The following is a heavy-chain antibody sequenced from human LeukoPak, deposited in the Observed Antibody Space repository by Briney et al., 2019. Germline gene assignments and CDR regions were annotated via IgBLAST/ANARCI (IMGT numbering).Heavy chain of an antibody. CDR2: ISYSGST. Sequence: PSETLSLTCTVSGGSISSYYWNWIRQPPGKGLEWIGYISYSGSTNYNPSLKSRVTISVDTSKNQFSLKLSSVTAADTAVYYCARVTQEPYYYDSSGTKLRVIRYFDLWGRGTLVTVSS. CDR3: ARVTQEPYYYDSSGTKLRVIRYFDL. CDR1: GGSISSYY. D-gene: IGHD3-22*01. J-gene: IGHJ2*01. V-gene: IGHV4-59*01.